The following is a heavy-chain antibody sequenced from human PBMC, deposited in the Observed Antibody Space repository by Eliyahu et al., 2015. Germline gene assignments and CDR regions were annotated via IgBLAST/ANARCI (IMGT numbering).Heavy chain of an antibody. CDR1: GYSFTKYA. CDR3: ARPYVSGRDWFDP. D-gene: IGHD6-19*01. V-gene: IGHV1-3*01. CDR2: INGGNGFT. J-gene: IGHJ5*02. Sequence: EVKEPGASVKVSCKASGYSFTKYAMHWVRQAPGQSLEWVGWINGGNGFTKYSQKLQDRVTITRDTSATTAYLELSSLRPEDTAVYYCARPYVSGRDWFDPWGQGTLVTVSS.